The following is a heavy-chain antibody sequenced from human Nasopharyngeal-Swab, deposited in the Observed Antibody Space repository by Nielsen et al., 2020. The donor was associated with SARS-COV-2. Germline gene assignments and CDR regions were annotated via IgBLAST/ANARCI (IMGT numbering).Heavy chain of an antibody. CDR3: AREHLVHNYYYGMDV. V-gene: IGHV4-61*02. CDR2: IYTGGST. J-gene: IGHJ6*02. D-gene: IGHD6-6*01. Sequence: SETLSLTCSVSGGSISSGEYYWSWIRQPAGKGLEWIGRIYTGGSTNYNPSLKSRVTISVDTSKNQFSLKLSSVTAADTAVYYCAREHLVHNYYYGMDVWGQGTTVTVSS. CDR1: GGSISSGEYY.